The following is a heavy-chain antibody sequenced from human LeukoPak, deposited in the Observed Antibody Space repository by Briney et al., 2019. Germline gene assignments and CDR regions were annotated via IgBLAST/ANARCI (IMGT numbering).Heavy chain of an antibody. CDR1: GFTFGDYA. J-gene: IGHJ6*03. V-gene: IGHV3-49*03. CDR3: TSDGYSYGYLGYYYYYMDV. Sequence: SGGSLRLSCTASGFTFGDYAMSWFRQAPGKGLEWVGFIRSKSYGGTTEYAASVKGRFTISRDDSKSIAYLQMNSLKTEDTAVYYCTSDGYSYGYLGYYYYYMDVWGKGTTVTVSS. CDR2: IRSKSYGGTT. D-gene: IGHD5-18*01.